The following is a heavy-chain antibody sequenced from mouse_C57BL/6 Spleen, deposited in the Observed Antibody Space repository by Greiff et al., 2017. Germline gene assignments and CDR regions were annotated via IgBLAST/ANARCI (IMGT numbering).Heavy chain of an antibody. CDR1: GYTFTSYW. V-gene: IGHV1-53*01. CDR3: AREVIYYYGSSLDY. J-gene: IGHJ2*01. D-gene: IGHD1-1*01. Sequence: QVQLQQPGTELVKPGASVKLSCKASGYTFTSYWMHWVKQRPGQGLEWIGNINPSNGGTNYNEQFKSKATLTVDKSSSTAYMQLSSLTSEDSAVYYCAREVIYYYGSSLDYWGQGTTLTVSS. CDR2: INPSNGGT.